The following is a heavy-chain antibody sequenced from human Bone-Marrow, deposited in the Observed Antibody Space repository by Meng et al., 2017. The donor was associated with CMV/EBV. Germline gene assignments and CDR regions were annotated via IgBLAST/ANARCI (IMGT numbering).Heavy chain of an antibody. D-gene: IGHD1-26*01. Sequence: LSLTCAASGFTFCDYYMSWIRQAPGKGLEWVSYISSSGSTIYYADSVTGRFTMSRDNAKNSLYLQMTSLRAEDTAVYYCPREPNGSRGGYYYYYGMDVWGQGTTVTVSS. CDR1: GFTFCDYY. J-gene: IGHJ6*02. V-gene: IGHV3-11*04. CDR3: PREPNGSRGGYYYYYGMDV. CDR2: ISSSGSTI.